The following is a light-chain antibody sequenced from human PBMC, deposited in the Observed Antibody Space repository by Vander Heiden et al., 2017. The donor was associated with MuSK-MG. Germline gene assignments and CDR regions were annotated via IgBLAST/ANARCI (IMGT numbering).Light chain of an antibody. CDR3: QQYDSTPPA. V-gene: IGKV4-1*01. J-gene: IGKJ3*01. CDR1: QSVLYSSNNKNY. CDR2: WAS. Sequence: DIVMTQSPDSLAVSLGERATINCKSSQSVLYSSNNKNYLAWYQQKPGQPPKLLIYWASTRESGVPDRFSGSGSGTDFTLTISSLQAEDGAVYYCQQYDSTPPAFGHGTKVDIK.